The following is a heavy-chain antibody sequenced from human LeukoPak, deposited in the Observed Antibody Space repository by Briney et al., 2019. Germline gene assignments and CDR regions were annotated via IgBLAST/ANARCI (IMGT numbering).Heavy chain of an antibody. CDR3: ARGAYYDFRSALGANAFDI. J-gene: IGHJ3*02. Sequence: GESLKISCKGSGYSFTSYWIGWVRQMPGKGLEWMGIIYPGDSDTRYSPSFQGQVTISADKSISTAYLQWSSLKASDTAMYYCARGAYYDFRSALGANAFDIWGQGTMVTVSS. D-gene: IGHD3-3*01. V-gene: IGHV5-51*01. CDR1: GYSFTSYW. CDR2: IYPGDSDT.